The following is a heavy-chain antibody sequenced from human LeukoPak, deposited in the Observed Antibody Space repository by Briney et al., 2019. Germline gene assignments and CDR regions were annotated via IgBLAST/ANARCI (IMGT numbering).Heavy chain of an antibody. Sequence: PSETLSLTCTVSGGSISSYYWSWIRQPAGKGLEWIGRIYTSGSTNYNPSLKSRVTMSVDTSKNQFSLKLSPVTAADTAVYYCAREGEVAVAATRYYYYYGMDVWGQGTTVTVSS. CDR1: GGSISSYY. CDR3: AREGEVAVAATRYYYYYGMDV. D-gene: IGHD6-19*01. V-gene: IGHV4-4*07. J-gene: IGHJ6*02. CDR2: IYTSGST.